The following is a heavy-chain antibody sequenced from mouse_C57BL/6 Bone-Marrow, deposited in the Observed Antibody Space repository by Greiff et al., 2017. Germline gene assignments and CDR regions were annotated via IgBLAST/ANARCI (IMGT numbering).Heavy chain of an antibody. V-gene: IGHV5-6*01. CDR1: GFTFSSYG. D-gene: IGHD2-4*01. CDR3: ARGDYDYPLFAY. J-gene: IGHJ3*01. Sequence: EVQLVESGGDLVKPGGSLKLSCAASGFTFSSYGLSWVRQTPDNRLEWVATISSGGSSTYYPDSVKGRFTISRENAKNTLYLQMSSLKSEDTAMYYCARGDYDYPLFAYWGQGTLVTVSA. CDR2: ISSGGSST.